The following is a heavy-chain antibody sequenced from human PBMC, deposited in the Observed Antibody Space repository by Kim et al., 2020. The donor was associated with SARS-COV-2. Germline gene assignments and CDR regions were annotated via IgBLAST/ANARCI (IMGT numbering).Heavy chain of an antibody. CDR2: ISYDGSNK. V-gene: IGHV3-30*18. CDR3: AKGPGPYSSGWGYFDY. Sequence: GGSLRLSCAASGFTFSSYGMHWVRQAPGKGLEWVAVISYDGSNKYYADSVKGRFTISRDNSKNTLYLQMNSLRAEDTAVYYCAKGPGPYSSGWGYFDYWGQGTLVTVSS. D-gene: IGHD6-19*01. J-gene: IGHJ4*02. CDR1: GFTFSSYG.